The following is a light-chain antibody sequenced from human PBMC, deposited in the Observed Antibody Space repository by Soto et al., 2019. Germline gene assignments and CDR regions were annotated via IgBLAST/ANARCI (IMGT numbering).Light chain of an antibody. CDR1: QSVGTS. V-gene: IGKV3-11*01. J-gene: IGKJ4*01. CDR3: HQHSNWPLT. CDR2: DVS. Sequence: EIVLTQSPDTLSLSPGERVTLSCRASQSVGTSLAWYQQKPGQAPSLLISDVSNRATGIPARFSGSGSRTDFTLTISSLEPEDFAVYYCHQHSNWPLTFVGGTKVEIK.